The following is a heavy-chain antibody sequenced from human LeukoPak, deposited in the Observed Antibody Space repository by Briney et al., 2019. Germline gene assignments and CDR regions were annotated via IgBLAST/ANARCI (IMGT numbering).Heavy chain of an antibody. Sequence: SETLSLTCTVSGGSISSYYWSWIRQPPGKGLEWIGYIYYSGSTNYNPSLKSRVTISVDMSKNQFSLKLSSVTTADTAVYYCARAPYYDSSGYFHDAFDIWGQGTLVTVSS. CDR1: GGSISSYY. CDR3: ARAPYYDSSGYFHDAFDI. J-gene: IGHJ3*02. V-gene: IGHV4-59*12. CDR2: IYYSGST. D-gene: IGHD3-22*01.